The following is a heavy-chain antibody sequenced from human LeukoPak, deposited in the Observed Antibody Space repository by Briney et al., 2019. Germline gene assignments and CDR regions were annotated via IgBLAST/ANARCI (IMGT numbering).Heavy chain of an antibody. CDR2: ITWNSDSI. D-gene: IGHD3-16*01. CDR1: GFTYFNYG. V-gene: IGHV3-9*03. J-gene: IGHJ6*03. CDR3: AKGGGGRLIYYYYMDV. Sequence: GGSLRLSCAASGFTYFNYGMNWVRQAPGKGLEWVSGITWNSDSIDYADSVKGRFTISRDSAKNSLYLQMNSLRAEDMALYYCAKGGGGRLIYYYYMDVWGKGTTVTVSS.